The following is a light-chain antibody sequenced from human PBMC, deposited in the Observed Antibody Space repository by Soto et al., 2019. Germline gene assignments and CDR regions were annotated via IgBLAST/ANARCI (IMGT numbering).Light chain of an antibody. CDR3: QKYTTAPWT. CDR1: QGIGNY. J-gene: IGKJ1*01. Sequence: DIQMTQSPSSLSASVGDRVTITCRASQGIGNYLAWYQQKPGKVPKLLIYAASTLHSGVPSRFSGSGSGTYFTLTISSLQPEDVATYYCQKYTTAPWTFGQGTKVEIK. V-gene: IGKV1-27*01. CDR2: AAS.